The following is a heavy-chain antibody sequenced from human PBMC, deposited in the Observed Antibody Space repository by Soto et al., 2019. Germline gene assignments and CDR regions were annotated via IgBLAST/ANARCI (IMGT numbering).Heavy chain of an antibody. V-gene: IGHV3-23*01. CDR3: ATQRAYAGHFGDY. CDR2: ISGSGGST. J-gene: IGHJ4*02. D-gene: IGHD2-2*01. Sequence: SLRLSCAASGFTFSSYPMSWVRQAPGKGLEWVSAISGSGGSTYYADSVKGRFTISRDNSKNTLYLQMNSLRAEDTAVYYCATQRAYAGHFGDYWGQGILVTVPS. CDR1: GFTFSSYP.